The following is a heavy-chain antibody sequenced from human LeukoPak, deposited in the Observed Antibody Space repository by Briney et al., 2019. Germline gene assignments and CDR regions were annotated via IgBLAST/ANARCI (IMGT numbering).Heavy chain of an antibody. V-gene: IGHV4-59*01. CDR3: ARAAGSADFNS. CDR1: GVSIRTYY. Sequence: SETLSLTCTVSGVSIRTYYWSWIRQPPGKGLEWIGYMFYTGSAKYNPFLKSRVTMSVDTSKNQISLTLSSVTAADTAVYYCARAAGSADFNSWGQGTLVTVSS. J-gene: IGHJ4*02. D-gene: IGHD6-25*01. CDR2: MFYTGSA.